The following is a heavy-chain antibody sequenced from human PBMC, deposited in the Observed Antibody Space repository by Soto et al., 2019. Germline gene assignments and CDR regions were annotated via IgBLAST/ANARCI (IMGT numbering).Heavy chain of an antibody. CDR1: GVSLNTADTW. CDR3: VRSRQMESGNDYGLDV. CDR2: SHSGGST. D-gene: IGHD1-1*01. J-gene: IGHJ6*02. Sequence: QVQLQESGSGLVKPSQSLSLTYTVSGVSLNTADTWWSWIRQSPGKGLEFIGYSHSGGSTYYDASFRSRVIISADTSNSQFSLKLSSVTVADTAVYFCVRSRQMESGNDYGLDVWGQGTTVTVSS. V-gene: IGHV4-30-4*01.